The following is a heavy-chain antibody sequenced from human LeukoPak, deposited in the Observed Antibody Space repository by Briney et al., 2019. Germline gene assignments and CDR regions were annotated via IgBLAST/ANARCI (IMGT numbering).Heavy chain of an antibody. CDR1: GYTFTGYY. CDR2: INPKSGGT. CDR3: ARSLRSTTNWFDP. V-gene: IGHV1-2*02. D-gene: IGHD2-2*01. Sequence: ASVKVSCKASGYTFTGYYIHWVRQAPGQGLEWMGWINPKSGGTNYAQKFQGRVTMTRDTSISTASMELSSLRSDDTALYYCARSLRSTTNWFDPWGRGTLVTVS. J-gene: IGHJ5*02.